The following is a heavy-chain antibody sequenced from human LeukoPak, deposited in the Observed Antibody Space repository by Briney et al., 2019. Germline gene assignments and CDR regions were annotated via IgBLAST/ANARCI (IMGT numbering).Heavy chain of an antibody. D-gene: IGHD2-15*01. V-gene: IGHV4-31*03. CDR3: ARDGGYCSGGNCFDAFDI. CDR2: IYYSGST. CDR1: GGSINSGGYY. J-gene: IGHJ3*02. Sequence: PSETLSLTCTVSGGSINSGGYYWSWIRQHPGKGLGWIGYIYYSGSTYYNPSLKSRVTISIDTSKNQFSLKLSSVTAADTAVYYCARDGGYCSGGNCFDAFDIWGQGTMVTVSS.